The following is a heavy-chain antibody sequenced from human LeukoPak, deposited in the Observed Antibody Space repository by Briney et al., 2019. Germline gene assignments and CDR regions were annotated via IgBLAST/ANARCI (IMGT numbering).Heavy chain of an antibody. CDR2: IYYSGST. CDR3: ARHPYYYGSGTYYYYMDV. D-gene: IGHD3-10*01. Sequence: SETLSLTCTVSGGSISSYYWSWIRQPPGKGLEWIGYIYYSGSTNYNPSLKSRVTISVDTSKNQFSLKLSSVTAADTAVYYCARHPYYYGSGTYYYYMDVWGKGTTVTISS. CDR1: GGSISSYY. V-gene: IGHV4-59*08. J-gene: IGHJ6*03.